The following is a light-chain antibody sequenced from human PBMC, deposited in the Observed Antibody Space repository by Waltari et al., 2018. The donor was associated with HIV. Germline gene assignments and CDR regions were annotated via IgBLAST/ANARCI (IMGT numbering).Light chain of an antibody. V-gene: IGLV1-44*01. CDR3: ASWDDTFNGPV. CDR1: NSNIGTYS. Sequence: QSVLTQSPSASATPGQTVTISCAGGNSNIGTYSVNWYQHLPGTAPKTLPYTRNQRPSGVPDRFSGSVSGTSASLTITGLQPADEAYYYCASWDDTFNGPVFGGGTKLTVL. CDR2: TRN. J-gene: IGLJ3*02.